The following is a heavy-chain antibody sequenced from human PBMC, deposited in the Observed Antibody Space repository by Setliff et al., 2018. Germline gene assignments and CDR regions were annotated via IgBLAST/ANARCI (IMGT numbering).Heavy chain of an antibody. D-gene: IGHD3-16*01. CDR3: ARSRGGGLYDY. CDR2: IKQDGSEK. CDR1: GFSLSVFW. V-gene: IGHV3-7*01. Sequence: GGSLRLSCAASGFSLSVFWMSWVRQAPGKGLEWVATIKQDGSEKYYVDSVKGRFTISRDNAKNTLFLQMNSLRVEDTATYFCARSRGGGLYDYWGQGTLVTVSS. J-gene: IGHJ4*02.